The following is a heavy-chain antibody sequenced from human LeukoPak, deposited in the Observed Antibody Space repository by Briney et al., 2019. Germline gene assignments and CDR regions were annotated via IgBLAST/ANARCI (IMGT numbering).Heavy chain of an antibody. Sequence: SGGSLRLSCAASGFTVSSNYMSWVRQAPGKGLEWVAVISYDGSNKYYADSVKGRFTISRDNSKNTLYLQMNSLRAEDTAVYYCAKDRTGGDIVVVPAARYGMDVWGQGTTVTVSS. J-gene: IGHJ6*02. CDR1: GFTVSSNY. D-gene: IGHD2-2*01. CDR2: ISYDGSNK. CDR3: AKDRTGGDIVVVPAARYGMDV. V-gene: IGHV3-30*18.